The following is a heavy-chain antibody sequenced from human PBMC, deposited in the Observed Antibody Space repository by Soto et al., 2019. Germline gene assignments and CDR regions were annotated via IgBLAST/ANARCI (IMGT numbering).Heavy chain of an antibody. J-gene: IGHJ4*02. D-gene: IGHD6-19*01. CDR2: IIPIFGTA. V-gene: IGHV1-69*06. Sequence: SVKVSCKASGGTFSSYAISWVRQAPGQGLEWMGGIIPIFGTANYAQKFQGRVTITADKSTSTAYMELSSLRSEDTAVYYCARGYSSGWTFDYWGQGTLVTVSS. CDR3: ARGYSSGWTFDY. CDR1: GGTFSSYA.